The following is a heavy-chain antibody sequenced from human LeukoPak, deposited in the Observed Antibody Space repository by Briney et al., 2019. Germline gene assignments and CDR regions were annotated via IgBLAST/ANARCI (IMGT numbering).Heavy chain of an antibody. V-gene: IGHV3-74*01. Sequence: GGSLRLSCAASGFTFSNYWMHWVRQAPGKGLVWVSRINSDGINTSYADSVKGRFTISRDNAKNTLNLQMNSLRAEDTAVYYCTNIIFGEESRAWGQGTLVTVSS. CDR1: GFTFSNYW. D-gene: IGHD3-10*01. CDR2: INSDGINT. CDR3: TNIIFGEESRA. J-gene: IGHJ1*01.